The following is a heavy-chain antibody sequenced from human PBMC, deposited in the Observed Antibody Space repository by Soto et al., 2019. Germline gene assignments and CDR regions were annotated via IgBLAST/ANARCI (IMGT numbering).Heavy chain of an antibody. V-gene: IGHV1-69*13. Sequence: SVKVSCKNSGVTLPKYGINWVRQAPGQGLEWMGGIIPFYGTTNYAQKFQGRVTITADESKSTVYMEVSRLTSEDTAIYYCATGGMESVAVHYDFLTNVGGMVYGLDVWGQGTTV. D-gene: IGHD3-9*01. CDR1: GVTLPKYG. CDR3: ATGGMESVAVHYDFLTNVGGMVYGLDV. J-gene: IGHJ6*02. CDR2: IIPFYGTT.